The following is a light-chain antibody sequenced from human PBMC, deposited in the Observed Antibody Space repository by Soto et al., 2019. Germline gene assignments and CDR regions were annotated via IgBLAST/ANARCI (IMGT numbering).Light chain of an antibody. J-gene: IGLJ1*01. V-gene: IGLV2-23*02. Sequence: QSVLTQPASVSGSPGQSITISCTGTSSDVGSYNFVSWYQQHPGKAPKLMIYEVSKRPSGVSNRFSGSKSGNTASLTIPGLQAEDEADYYCCSYAGSSTSYVSGTGTKVTV. CDR1: SSDVGSYNF. CDR3: CSYAGSSTSYV. CDR2: EVS.